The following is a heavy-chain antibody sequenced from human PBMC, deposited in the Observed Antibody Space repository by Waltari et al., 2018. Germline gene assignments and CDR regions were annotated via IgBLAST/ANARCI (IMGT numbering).Heavy chain of an antibody. CDR3: ARMRVVELHLAFDI. CDR2: IYTSGST. V-gene: IGHV4-4*07. D-gene: IGHD1-7*01. Sequence: QVQLQESGPGLVKPSETLSLTCTVSGGSISSYYWSWIRQPAGKGLEWIGRIYTSGSTNYNPALKSRVTMSVDTSKNQFSLKLSSVTAADTAVYYCARMRVVELHLAFDIWGQGTMVTVSS. CDR1: GGSISSYY. J-gene: IGHJ3*02.